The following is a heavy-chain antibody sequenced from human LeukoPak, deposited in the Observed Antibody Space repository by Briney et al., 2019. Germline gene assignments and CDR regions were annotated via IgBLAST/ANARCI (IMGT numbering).Heavy chain of an antibody. J-gene: IGHJ6*02. CDR2: INPSGGST. Sequence: ASVKVSCKASGYTFTSYYMHWVRQAPGQGLEWMGIINPSGGSTSYAQKFQGRVTMTRDTSTSTVCMELSSLRSEDTAVYYCAREPSLGLTGYYRPYGMDVWGQGTTVTVSS. CDR3: AREPSLGLTGYYRPYGMDV. V-gene: IGHV1-46*01. CDR1: GYTFTSYY. D-gene: IGHD3-9*01.